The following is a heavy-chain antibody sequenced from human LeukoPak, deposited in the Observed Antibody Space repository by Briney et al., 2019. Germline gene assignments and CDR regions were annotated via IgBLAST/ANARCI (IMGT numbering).Heavy chain of an antibody. J-gene: IGHJ4*01. V-gene: IGHV3-21*06. Sequence: GGSLRLSCAASGFTFSRYNMNWVRQAPGKGLEWGSSVSSSSDYIYYADSVKGQFTISRDNAKNLLYIQINSLRAEDTAVYYCAREDYGDLFFDYWGHGTLVTVSS. CDR1: GFTFSRYN. CDR2: VSSSSDYI. CDR3: AREDYGDLFFDY. D-gene: IGHD4-17*01.